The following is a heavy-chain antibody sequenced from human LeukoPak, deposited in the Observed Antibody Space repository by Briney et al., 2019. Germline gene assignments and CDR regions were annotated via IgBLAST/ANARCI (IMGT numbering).Heavy chain of an antibody. J-gene: IGHJ4*02. CDR1: GGSCNDYY. D-gene: IGHD5-24*01. CDR2: IHPYGIF. CDR3: ARGRDRSKAGDH. Sequence: SETLSLTCAVYGGSCNDYYCSWIRQPPGKGLEWIGEIHPYGIFYYNSPRMSRVTISIDTSKSQFSLRLTSVTAADTAFYYCARGRDRSKAGDHWGQGSLVTVSS. V-gene: IGHV4-34*01.